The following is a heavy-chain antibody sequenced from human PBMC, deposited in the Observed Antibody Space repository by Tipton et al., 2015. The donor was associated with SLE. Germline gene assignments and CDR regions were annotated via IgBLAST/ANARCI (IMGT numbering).Heavy chain of an antibody. CDR1: GGSISSGGYY. V-gene: IGHV4-31*03. CDR2: IYYSGST. J-gene: IGHJ3*02. CDR3: ASSITMVRGDAFDI. Sequence: ALRLSCTVSGGSISSGGYYWSWIRQHPGKGLEWIGYIYYSGSTYYNPSLKSRVTISVDTSKNQFSLKLSSVTAADTAVYYCASSITMVRGDAFDIWGQGTMVTVSS. D-gene: IGHD3-10*01.